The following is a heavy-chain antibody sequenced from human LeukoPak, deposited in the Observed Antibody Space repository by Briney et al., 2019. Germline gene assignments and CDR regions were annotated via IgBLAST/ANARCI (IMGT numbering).Heavy chain of an antibody. CDR1: GFTFDDYA. J-gene: IGHJ4*02. V-gene: IGHV3-9*01. D-gene: IGHD1-26*01. CDR2: ISWNSGSI. CDR3: ALVGATGSFVY. Sequence: PGGSLRLSCAASGFTFDDYAMHWVRQAPGKGLEWVSGISWNSGSIGYADSVKGRFTISRDNAKNSLYLRMNSLRAEDTALYYCALVGATGSFVYSGQGTLVTVSS.